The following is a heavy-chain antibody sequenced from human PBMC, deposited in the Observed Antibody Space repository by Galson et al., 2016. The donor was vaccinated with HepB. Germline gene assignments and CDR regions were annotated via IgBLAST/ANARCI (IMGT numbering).Heavy chain of an antibody. CDR1: GGSIDSYY. CDR2: IYDSGTT. Sequence: SETLSLTCTVSGGSIDSYYRNWIRQPPGKGVEWIGYIYDSGTTNYNPSLKSRVTISVDTSKNQFSLNLSSVTAADTAVYYCARGPSGSYARWFDPWGQGALVAVSS. V-gene: IGHV4-59*01. D-gene: IGHD1-26*01. CDR3: ARGPSGSYARWFDP. J-gene: IGHJ5*02.